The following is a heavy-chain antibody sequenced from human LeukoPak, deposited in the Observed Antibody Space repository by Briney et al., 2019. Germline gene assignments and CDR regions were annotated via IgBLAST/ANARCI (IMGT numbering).Heavy chain of an antibody. CDR2: IYYSGST. CDR3: ARGDYYDSSPDY. V-gene: IGHV4-59*01. Sequence: LRLSCAASGFTFSGYVMTWVRQAPGKGLEWIGYIYYSGSTNYNPSLKSRVTISVDTSKNQFSLKLSSVTAADTAVYYCARGDYYDSSPDYWGQGTLVTVSS. CDR1: GFTFSGYV. D-gene: IGHD3-22*01. J-gene: IGHJ4*02.